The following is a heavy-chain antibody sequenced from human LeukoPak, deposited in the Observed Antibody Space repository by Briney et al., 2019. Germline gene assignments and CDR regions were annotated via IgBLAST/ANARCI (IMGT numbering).Heavy chain of an antibody. J-gene: IGHJ6*03. Sequence: RPSETLSLTCTVSGGSISSCYWSWIRQPPGKGLEWIGYIYYSGSTNYNPSLKSRVTISVDTSKNQFSLKLSSVTAADTAVYYCARVLGQQLVEEGYYYYYMDVWGKGTTVTVSS. V-gene: IGHV4-59*12. CDR2: IYYSGST. CDR1: GGSISSCY. CDR3: ARVLGQQLVEEGYYYYYMDV. D-gene: IGHD6-13*01.